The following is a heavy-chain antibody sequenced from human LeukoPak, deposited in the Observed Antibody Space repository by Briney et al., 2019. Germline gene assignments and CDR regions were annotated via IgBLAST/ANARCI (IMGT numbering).Heavy chain of an antibody. CDR1: GFTFSSSA. CDR2: ISGSDSST. J-gene: IGHJ6*03. D-gene: IGHD6-6*01. V-gene: IGHV3-23*01. CDR3: ARAHLSSSSTDYMDV. Sequence: PGGSLRLSCAASGFTFSSSAMSWVRQAPGKGLEWVSTISGSDSSTHYADSVKGRFTISRDNSKNTLSLQMNSLRPEDTAVYYCARAHLSSSSTDYMDVWGKGTTVTVSS.